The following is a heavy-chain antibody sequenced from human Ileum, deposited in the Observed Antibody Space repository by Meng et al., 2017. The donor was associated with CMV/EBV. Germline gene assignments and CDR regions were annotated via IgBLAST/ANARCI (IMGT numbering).Heavy chain of an antibody. J-gene: IGHJ4*02. V-gene: IGHV4-4*07. Sequence: QGQLQESGPGLVKPSEPLSLTCGVSGDSISSYHWGWIRQPAGKGLEWIGHIYTSGSSSYNPSLKSRVTMSVDKSKNQVSLKLTSVTAADTAVYYCARDVRLVGHFDYWGQGTLVTASS. CDR1: GDSISSYH. CDR2: IYTSGSS. D-gene: IGHD2-15*01. CDR3: ARDVRLVGHFDY.